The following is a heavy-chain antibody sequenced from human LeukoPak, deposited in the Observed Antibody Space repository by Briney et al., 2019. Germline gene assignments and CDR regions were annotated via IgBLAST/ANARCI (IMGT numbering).Heavy chain of an antibody. CDR2: IYYSGST. Sequence: PSETLSLTCTVSGGSISSYSWSWIRQPPGKGLEWIGYIYYSGSTNYNPSLKSRVTISVDTSKNQFSLRLNSVTAADTAVYYCARSRAFNSGAFDPWGQGSLVTVSS. J-gene: IGHJ5*02. D-gene: IGHD1-26*01. CDR1: GGSISSYS. CDR3: ARSRAFNSGAFDP. V-gene: IGHV4-59*01.